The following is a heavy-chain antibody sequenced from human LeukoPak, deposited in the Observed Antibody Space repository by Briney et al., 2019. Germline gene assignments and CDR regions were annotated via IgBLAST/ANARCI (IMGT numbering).Heavy chain of an antibody. D-gene: IGHD3-10*01. CDR3: ARALYGSGSYYYGY. CDR2: INPNSGGT. V-gene: IGHV1-2*02. CDR1: GYTFTGYY. J-gene: IGHJ4*02. Sequence: ASVKVSCEASGYTFTGYYMHWVRQAPGQGLEWMGWINPNSGGTNYAQKFQGRVTITRNTSISTAYMELSSLRSDDTAVYYCARALYGSGSYYYGYWGQGTLVTVSS.